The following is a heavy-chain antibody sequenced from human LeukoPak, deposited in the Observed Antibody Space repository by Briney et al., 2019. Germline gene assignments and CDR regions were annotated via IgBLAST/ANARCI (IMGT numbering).Heavy chain of an antibody. Sequence: GGSLRLSCAASGFSFSSYAMSWVRQAPGKGLEWASSSSGSGGTTYYADSVKGRFTISRDNSKDTVYLQMNSLRAEDTAVYYCAKDRRVAVAQYYFDHWGQGILVTVSS. D-gene: IGHD6-19*01. CDR3: AKDRRVAVAQYYFDH. J-gene: IGHJ4*02. CDR1: GFSFSSYA. V-gene: IGHV3-23*01. CDR2: SSGSGGTT.